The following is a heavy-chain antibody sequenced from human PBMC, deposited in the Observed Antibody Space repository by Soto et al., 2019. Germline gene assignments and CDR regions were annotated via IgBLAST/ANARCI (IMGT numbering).Heavy chain of an antibody. CDR3: ADLRGGPPRMDV. Sequence: QVQLVQSGAEVKKPGSSVKVSCKASGGTFNTYTIGWVRQAPGQGLEWMGRIIPILGMANYAQKFQGRVTITADKSTNTAYMELSSLRSEDTAVYCCADLRGGPPRMDVWGKGTTVTVSS. CDR2: IIPILGMA. CDR1: GGTFNTYT. V-gene: IGHV1-69*02. J-gene: IGHJ6*03. D-gene: IGHD2-15*01.